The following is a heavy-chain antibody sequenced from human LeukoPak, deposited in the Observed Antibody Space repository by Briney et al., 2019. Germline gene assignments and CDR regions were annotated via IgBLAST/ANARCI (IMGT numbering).Heavy chain of an antibody. CDR3: ASVIFHSSSWYGPSDY. Sequence: ASVKVSCKASGYTFTSYGISWVRQAPGQGLEWMGGIIPIFGTANYAQKFQGRVTITADESTSTAYMELSSLRSEDTAVYYCASVIFHSSSWYGPSDYWGQGTLVTVSS. D-gene: IGHD6-13*01. J-gene: IGHJ4*02. CDR1: GYTFTSYG. CDR2: IIPIFGTA. V-gene: IGHV1-69*13.